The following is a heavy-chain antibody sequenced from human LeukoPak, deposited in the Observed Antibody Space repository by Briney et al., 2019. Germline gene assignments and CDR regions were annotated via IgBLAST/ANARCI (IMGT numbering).Heavy chain of an antibody. CDR3: ARAFDGYSEDY. J-gene: IGHJ4*02. CDR2: FTSDSSSTSI. Sequence: RGSLRLSCAASGFNFYSYRMNWVRQAPGQGLEWVSSFTSDSSSTSINYADSVKGRFTISRDNAKNSLYLQMTSLRADDTAVYYCARAFDGYSEDYWGQGTLVTVSS. V-gene: IGHV3-21*01. D-gene: IGHD5-24*01. CDR1: GFNFYSYR.